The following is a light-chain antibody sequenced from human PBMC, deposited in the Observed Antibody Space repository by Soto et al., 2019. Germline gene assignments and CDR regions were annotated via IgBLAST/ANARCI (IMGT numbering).Light chain of an antibody. CDR3: RSYDGSPNL. J-gene: IGLJ1*01. CDR1: SSDVGGYNY. V-gene: IGLV2-8*01. Sequence: QSVRTQPPSASGSPGQSVAISCTGTSSDVGGYNYVSWYQQHPGKAPKLMIYEVNKRPSGVPDRFSGSKSGNTASLTVSGLQAEDEADYYCRSYDGSPNLLGTGTKVTVL. CDR2: EVN.